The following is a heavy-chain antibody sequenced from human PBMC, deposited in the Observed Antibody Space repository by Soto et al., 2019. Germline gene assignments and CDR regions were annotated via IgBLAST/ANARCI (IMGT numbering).Heavy chain of an antibody. D-gene: IGHD1-26*01. CDR1: GGSISSYY. CDR3: ARGPYSGSYYDY. CDR2: IYYSGST. V-gene: IGHV4-59*01. J-gene: IGHJ4*02. Sequence: SETLSLTCTVSGGSISSYYWSWIRQPPGKGLEWIGYIYYSGSTNYNPSLKSRVTISVDTSKNQFSLKLSSVTAADTAVYYCARGPYSGSYYDYWGQGTLVTSPQ.